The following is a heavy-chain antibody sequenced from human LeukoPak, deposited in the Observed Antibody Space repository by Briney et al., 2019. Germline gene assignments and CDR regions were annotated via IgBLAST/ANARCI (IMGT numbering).Heavy chain of an antibody. CDR2: ISYDGSNK. J-gene: IGHJ6*03. Sequence: GRSLRLSCSASGFTFSSYAMHWVRQAPGKGLEWVAVISYDGSNKYYADSVKGRFTISRDNAKNSLYLQMNSLRAEDTAVYYCARAPPGRLYYYYHYVDVWGKGTTVTVSS. CDR3: ARAPPGRLYYYYHYVDV. V-gene: IGHV3-30-3*01. CDR1: GFTFSSYA.